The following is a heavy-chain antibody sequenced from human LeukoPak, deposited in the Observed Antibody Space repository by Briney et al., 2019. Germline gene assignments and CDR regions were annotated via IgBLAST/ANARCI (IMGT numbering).Heavy chain of an antibody. CDR3: ARQRGDYLSAWFDP. V-gene: IGHV5-51*01. CDR2: IYPGDSDT. Sequence: GESLKISCKGSGYRLTSYWIGWVRQMPGKGLEWMGIIYPGDSDTRYSPSFQGQVTISADKSISTAYLQWSSLKASDTAIYYCARQRGDYLSAWFDPWGQGTLVTVSS. CDR1: GYRLTSYW. D-gene: IGHD4-17*01. J-gene: IGHJ5*02.